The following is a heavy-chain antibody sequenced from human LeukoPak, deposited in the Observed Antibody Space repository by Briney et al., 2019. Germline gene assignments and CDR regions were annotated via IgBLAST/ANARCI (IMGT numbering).Heavy chain of an antibody. J-gene: IGHJ4*02. D-gene: IGHD3-22*01. CDR1: GYSFTDHY. Sequence: ASVKVSCKASGYSFTDHYLHWVRQAPGQGLEWMGIINPSDGTTSYAQKFQGRVTMTRDTSTSTVYMELSSLRSEDTAVYYCARAPANKYDSRLPEDYWGQGTLVTVSS. V-gene: IGHV1-46*01. CDR3: ARAPANKYDSRLPEDY. CDR2: INPSDGTT.